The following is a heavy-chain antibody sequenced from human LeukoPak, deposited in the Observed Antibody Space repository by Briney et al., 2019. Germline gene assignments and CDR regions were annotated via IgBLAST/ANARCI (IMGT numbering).Heavy chain of an antibody. CDR2: IYSGGST. J-gene: IGHJ3*02. V-gene: IGHV3-53*01. CDR3: ARGIDPDFFDI. Sequence: GGSLRLSCAASGFTVSSNYMSWVRQAPGKGLEWVSVIYSGGSTYYADSVKGRFTISRDNSKNTLYLQMNSLRAEDTAVYYCARGIDPDFFDIWGQGTMVTVSS. D-gene: IGHD1-26*01. CDR1: GFTVSSNY.